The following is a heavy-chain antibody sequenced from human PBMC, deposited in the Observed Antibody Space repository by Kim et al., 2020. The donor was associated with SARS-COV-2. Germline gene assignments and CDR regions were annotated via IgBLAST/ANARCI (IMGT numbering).Heavy chain of an antibody. CDR3: ARATKYSYRGYYFDY. CDR1: GGSISSYY. Sequence: SETLSLTCTVSGGSISSYYWSWIRQPPGKGLEWIGYIHYSGSTNYNPSLKSRVTISVDTSKNQFSLKLRSVTAAATAVYYFARATKYSYRGYYFDYWGQGTLVTLSS. V-gene: IGHV4-59*01. J-gene: IGHJ4*02. CDR2: IHYSGST. D-gene: IGHD5-18*01.